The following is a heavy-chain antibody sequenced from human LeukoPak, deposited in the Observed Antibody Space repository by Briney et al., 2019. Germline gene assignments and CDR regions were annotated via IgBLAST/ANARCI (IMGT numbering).Heavy chain of an antibody. CDR3: ARVSRGGNYGMDV. CDR2: INPNSGGT. V-gene: IGHV1-2*06. J-gene: IGHJ6*02. Sequence: ASVKVSCKTSGYTFTGYYMHWVRQAPGQGLEWMGRINPNSGGTNYAQKFQGRVTMTRDTSISTAYMELSRLRSDDTAVYYCARVSRGGNYGMDVWGQGTTVTVSS. CDR1: GYTFTGYY. D-gene: IGHD3-16*01.